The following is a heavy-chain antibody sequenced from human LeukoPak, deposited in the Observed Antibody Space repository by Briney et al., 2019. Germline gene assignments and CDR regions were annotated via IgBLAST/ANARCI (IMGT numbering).Heavy chain of an antibody. CDR1: GFTVSSNY. V-gene: IGHV3-53*01. CDR2: IYSGGST. D-gene: IGHD6-6*01. Sequence: GGSLRLSCAASGFTVSSNYMSWVRQAPGKGLEWVSVIYSGGSTYYADSVKGRFTISRDNSKNTLYLQMNSLRAEDTAVYYCAKVAYSSSSEFDPWGQGTLVTVSS. CDR3: AKVAYSSSSEFDP. J-gene: IGHJ5*02.